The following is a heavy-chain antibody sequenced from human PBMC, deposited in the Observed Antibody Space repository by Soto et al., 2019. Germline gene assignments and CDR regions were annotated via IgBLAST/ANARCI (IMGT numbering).Heavy chain of an antibody. CDR2: IIPIFGTA. CDR3: ARGMGTGSYYYYYGMDV. CDR1: GGTFSSYA. D-gene: IGHD3-10*01. V-gene: IGHV1-69*12. Sequence: QVQLVQSGAEVKKPGSSVKVSCKASGGTFSSYAISWVRQAPGQGLEWMGGIIPIFGTANYAQKFQGRVTITADESTSTAYMELGSLRSEDTAVYYCARGMGTGSYYYYYGMDVWGQGTTVTVSS. J-gene: IGHJ6*02.